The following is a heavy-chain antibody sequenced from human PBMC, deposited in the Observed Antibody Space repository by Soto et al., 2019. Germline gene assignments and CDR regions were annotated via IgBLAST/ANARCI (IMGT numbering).Heavy chain of an antibody. CDR3: ARTGGNWNPAY. CDR1: VCTFSSYA. Sequence: SVKGSCKASVCTFSSYAISWVRQAPGQGLEWMGGIIPIFGTANYAQKFQGRVTITADESTSTAYMELSSLRPEDTAVYYCARTGGNWNPAYWGQGTLVTVSS. CDR2: IIPIFGTA. D-gene: IGHD1-20*01. V-gene: IGHV1-69*13. J-gene: IGHJ4*02.